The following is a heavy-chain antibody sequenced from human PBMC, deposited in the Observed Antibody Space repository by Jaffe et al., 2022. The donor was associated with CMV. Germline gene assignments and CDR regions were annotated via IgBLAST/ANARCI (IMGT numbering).Heavy chain of an antibody. J-gene: IGHJ4*02. CDR1: GGSISSSSYY. V-gene: IGHV4-39*01. Sequence: QLQLQESGPGLVKPSETLSLTCTVSGGSISSSSYYWGWIRQPPGKGLEWIGSIYYSGSTYYNPSLKSRVTISVDTSKNQFSLKLSSVTAADTAVYYCATPYYYDSSGYAPAYWGQGTLVTVSS. D-gene: IGHD3-22*01. CDR2: IYYSGST. CDR3: ATPYYYDSSGYAPAY.